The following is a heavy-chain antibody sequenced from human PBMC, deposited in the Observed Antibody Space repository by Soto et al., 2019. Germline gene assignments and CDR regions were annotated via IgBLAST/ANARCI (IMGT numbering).Heavy chain of an antibody. V-gene: IGHV1-18*01. J-gene: IGHJ4*01. D-gene: IGHD3-22*01. CDR1: GYNLHSYG. CDR3: VRDGVNYHDGCGYFNY. CDR2: ISAYNGET. Sequence: VQLVQSGVEVKKAGASVKVSCKASGYNLHSYGISWGRQAPGQGPEWMGWISAYNGETNYAQKYHGSVTMTTDTYKSSAYIDMTSLKSDDTDVYYFVRDGVNYHDGCGYFNYWGHVTLVTVSS.